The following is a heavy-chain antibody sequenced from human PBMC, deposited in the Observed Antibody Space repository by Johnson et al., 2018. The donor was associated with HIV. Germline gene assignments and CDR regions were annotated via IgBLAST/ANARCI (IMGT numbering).Heavy chain of an antibody. CDR2: ISYDGRNK. Sequence: QVLLVESGGGLVKPGGSLRLSCAASRFTFSDYYMSWVRQAPGKGLEWVAVISYDGRNKYYADSVTGRFTISRDNAKNSLYLQMNSLRAEDTALYYCAKDRHDYGDLDAFDIWGQGTMVTVSS. J-gene: IGHJ3*02. CDR1: RFTFSDYY. D-gene: IGHD4-17*01. V-gene: IGHV3-30*18. CDR3: AKDRHDYGDLDAFDI.